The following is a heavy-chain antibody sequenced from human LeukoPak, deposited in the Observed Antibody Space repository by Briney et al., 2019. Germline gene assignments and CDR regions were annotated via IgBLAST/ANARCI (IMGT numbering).Heavy chain of an antibody. J-gene: IGHJ4*02. CDR2: MNPNSGNT. Sequence: GASVKVSCKASGYTFTSYDINWVRQATGQGLEWMGWMNPNSGNTGYAQKFQGRVTMTRNTSISTAYMELSSLRSEDTAVYYCARGLGRTYDYSNYHFDYWGQGTLVTVSS. V-gene: IGHV1-8*01. CDR3: ARGLGRTYDYSNYHFDY. D-gene: IGHD4-11*01. CDR1: GYTFTSYD.